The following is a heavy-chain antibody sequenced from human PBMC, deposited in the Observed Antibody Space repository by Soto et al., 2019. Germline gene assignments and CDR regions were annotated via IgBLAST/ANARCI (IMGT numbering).Heavy chain of an antibody. CDR3: ARGMARKIGLFDL. V-gene: IGHV4-59*11. Sequence: QVLLQESGPGLVKPSETLSITCTVSGGSISGLYWSWIRQAPGRRLEWIGYVYYNGATNYNPSLKSRVAMSVDTSKNQFSLNLSSVTAADTAVYYCARGMARKIGLFDLWGQGSLVTVSS. D-gene: IGHD3-16*01. J-gene: IGHJ4*02. CDR2: VYYNGAT. CDR1: GGSISGLY.